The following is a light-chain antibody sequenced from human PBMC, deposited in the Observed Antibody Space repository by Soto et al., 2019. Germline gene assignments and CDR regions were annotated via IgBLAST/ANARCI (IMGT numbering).Light chain of an antibody. CDR3: QQYGSSPIN. Sequence: VLTPSPATLSLSPVEMSALSCAASESVSSNQLAWYQQKPGLAPRLLIYDASSRASGIPERFSGSGSGTGFSLTISSLEPEDSAVDYCQQYGSSPINFGQGTRREIK. CDR2: DAS. V-gene: IGKV3D-20*01. CDR1: ESVSSNQ. J-gene: IGKJ5*01.